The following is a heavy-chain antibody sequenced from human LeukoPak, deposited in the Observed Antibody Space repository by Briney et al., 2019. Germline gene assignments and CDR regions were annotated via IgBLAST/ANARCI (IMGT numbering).Heavy chain of an antibody. CDR1: GFTFSSYA. D-gene: IGHD6-13*01. J-gene: IGHJ6*02. V-gene: IGHV3-23*01. CDR2: ISNSGGST. Sequence: GGSLRLSCAAFGFTFSSYAMSWVRQAPGKGLEWVSTISNSGGSTSYADSVKGRFTISRDNSRNALYLQMNSLRAEDTAVYYCAKERLPGIAAVKVFPRYYYYYGMDVWGQGTTVTVSS. CDR3: AKERLPGIAAVKVFPRYYYYYGMDV.